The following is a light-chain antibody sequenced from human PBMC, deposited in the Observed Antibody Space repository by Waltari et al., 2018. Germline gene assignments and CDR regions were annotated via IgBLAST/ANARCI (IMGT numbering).Light chain of an antibody. V-gene: IGKV3-15*01. CDR2: GAS. CDR3: QQYNNWPPLT. CDR1: QSVSSN. Sequence: EIVMTQSPATLSVSPGERATLPCRASQSVSSNLAWYQQKPGQAPRLLIYGASTRATGIPARFSGSGSGIEFTLTISSLQSEDFAVYYCQQYNNWPPLTFGGGTKVEIK. J-gene: IGKJ4*01.